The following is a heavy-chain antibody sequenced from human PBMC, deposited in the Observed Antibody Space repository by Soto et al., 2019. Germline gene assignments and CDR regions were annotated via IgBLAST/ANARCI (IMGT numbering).Heavy chain of an antibody. CDR3: AKSGIATQWYFDI. J-gene: IGHJ2*01. Sequence: SETLSLTCTVSVGPISSSSYYLGWIRQPPGKGLEWIGTIYYTWYTYYNLSLKSRVTISVDTSKDQFSLRLSSVTSADTAVYFCAKSGIATQWYFDIWGRGTLVTVSS. V-gene: IGHV4-39*01. CDR2: IYYTWYT. CDR1: VGPISSSSYY. D-gene: IGHD1-20*01.